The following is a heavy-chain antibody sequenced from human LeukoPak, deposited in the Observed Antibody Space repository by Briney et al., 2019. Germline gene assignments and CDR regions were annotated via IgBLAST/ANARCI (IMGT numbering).Heavy chain of an antibody. CDR3: ARAGDVVPAGNWFDP. CDR2: INPNSGGT. D-gene: IGHD2-2*01. J-gene: IGHJ5*02. CDR1: GYTFTGYY. V-gene: IGHV1-2*02. Sequence: ASVKVSCKASGYTFTGYYMHWVRQAPGQGLEWMGWINPNSGGTNYAQKFQGRVTMTRDTSISTAYMELSRLRSDDTAVYYCARAGDVVPAGNWFDPWGQGTLVTVSS.